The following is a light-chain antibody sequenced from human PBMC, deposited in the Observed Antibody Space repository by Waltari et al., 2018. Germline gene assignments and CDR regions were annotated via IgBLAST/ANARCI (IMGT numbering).Light chain of an antibody. Sequence: QTVATQEPSLSVSPGGTAHLTCSLSSCPFFTTSYATWYQQTPGQAPRTLVYKANARSSGVPDRFSGSILGNTAALTITGAQADDESDYYGALYMGSGIWVFGGGTRLTVL. CDR3: ALYMGSGIWV. CDR1: SCPFFTTSY. V-gene: IGLV8-61*01. CDR2: KAN. J-gene: IGLJ3*02.